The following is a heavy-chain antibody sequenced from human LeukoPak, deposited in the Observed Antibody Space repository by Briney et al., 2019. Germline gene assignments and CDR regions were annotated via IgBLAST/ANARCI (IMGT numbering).Heavy chain of an antibody. D-gene: IGHD1-26*01. CDR3: ARARGSYDLFDY. Sequence: GGSLRLSCAASGFTFSSYWMQWVRQAPGKGPVWVSRINTDGRSTSYADSVKGRLTISRDNAKNTLYLQMNSLRAEDTAVYYCARARGSYDLFDYWGQGTLVTVPS. CDR1: GFTFSSYW. J-gene: IGHJ4*02. CDR2: INTDGRST. V-gene: IGHV3-74*01.